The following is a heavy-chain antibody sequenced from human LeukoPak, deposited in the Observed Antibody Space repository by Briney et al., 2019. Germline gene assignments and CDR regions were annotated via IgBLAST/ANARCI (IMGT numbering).Heavy chain of an antibody. J-gene: IGHJ5*02. D-gene: IGHD6-13*01. CDR3: ATVIIAAGTGGWFDP. CDR1: GYTFTSYG. V-gene: IGHV1-18*01. CDR2: ISAYNGNT. Sequence: ASVKVSCKASGYTFTSYGISWVRQAPGQGLEWMGWISAYNGNTNYAQKLQGRVTMTTDTSTSTAYMELRSLRSEDTAVYYCATVIIAAGTGGWFDPWGQGTLVTVSS.